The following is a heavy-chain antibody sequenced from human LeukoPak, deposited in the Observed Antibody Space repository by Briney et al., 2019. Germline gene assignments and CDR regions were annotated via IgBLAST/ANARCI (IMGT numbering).Heavy chain of an antibody. Sequence: GGSLRLSCAASGFTFSSYWMSWVRQAPGKGPEWVANIKQDGSEKYYVDSVKGRFTISRDNSKNTLYLQMNSLRAEDTAVYYCAREAAVAGFDYWGQGTLVTVSS. J-gene: IGHJ4*02. CDR1: GFTFSSYW. CDR3: AREAAVAGFDY. CDR2: IKQDGSEK. D-gene: IGHD6-19*01. V-gene: IGHV3-7*01.